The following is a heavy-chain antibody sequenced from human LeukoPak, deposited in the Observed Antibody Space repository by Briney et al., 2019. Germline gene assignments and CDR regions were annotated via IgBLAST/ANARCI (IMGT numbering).Heavy chain of an antibody. D-gene: IGHD1-26*01. CDR3: ARARYSGSYSERWFDP. J-gene: IGHJ5*02. CDR2: IYHSGST. Sequence: PSETLSLTCAVSGGSISSGGYSWSWIRQPPGKGLAWIGYIYHSGSTYYNPSLKSRVTISVDRSKNQFSLKLSSVTAADTAVYYCARARYSGSYSERWFDPWGQGTLVTVSS. V-gene: IGHV4-30-2*01. CDR1: GGSISSGGYS.